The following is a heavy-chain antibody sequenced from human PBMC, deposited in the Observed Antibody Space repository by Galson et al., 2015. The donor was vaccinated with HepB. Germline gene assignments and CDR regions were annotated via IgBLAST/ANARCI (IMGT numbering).Heavy chain of an antibody. Sequence: CAASGFTFSSYGMHWVRQAPGKGLEWVAVISYDGSNKYYADSVKGRFTISRDNSKNTLYLQMNSLRAEDSAVYYCAKGDFDGSSWYGYYYYGMDVWGQGTTVTVSS. V-gene: IGHV3-30*18. CDR2: ISYDGSNK. CDR3: AKGDFDGSSWYGYYYYGMDV. D-gene: IGHD6-13*01. CDR1: GFTFSSYG. J-gene: IGHJ6*02.